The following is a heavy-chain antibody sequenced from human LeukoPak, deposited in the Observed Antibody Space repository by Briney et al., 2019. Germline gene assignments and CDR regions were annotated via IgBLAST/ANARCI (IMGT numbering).Heavy chain of an antibody. CDR2: TSWNSGNI. CDR1: GFSFDDYA. J-gene: IGHJ4*02. CDR3: ATTGDRRGDY. Sequence: PGGSLRLSCAASGFSFDDYALHWVRQAPGKGLEWVSGTSWNSGNIGYADSVKGRFTISRDNAKNSLYLQMNSLRAEDTALYYCATTGDRRGDYWGQGTLVTVSS. D-gene: IGHD3-16*01. V-gene: IGHV3-9*01.